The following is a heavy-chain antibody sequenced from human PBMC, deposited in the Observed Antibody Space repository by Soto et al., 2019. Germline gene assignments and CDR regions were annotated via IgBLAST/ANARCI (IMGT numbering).Heavy chain of an antibody. J-gene: IGHJ5*02. Sequence: QLQLQESGPGLVKPSETLSLTCTVSGGSISSSSYYWGWIRQPPGKGLEWIGSIYYSGSTYYNPSLKSRVTISVDTSKNQFSLKLSSVTAADTAVYYCARHAIDYYGSGSQLQGIDPWGQGTLVTVSS. D-gene: IGHD3-10*01. CDR3: ARHAIDYYGSGSQLQGIDP. V-gene: IGHV4-39*01. CDR2: IYYSGST. CDR1: GGSISSSSYY.